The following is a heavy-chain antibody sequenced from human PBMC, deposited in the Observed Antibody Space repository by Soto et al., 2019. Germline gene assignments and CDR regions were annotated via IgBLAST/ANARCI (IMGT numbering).Heavy chain of an antibody. V-gene: IGHV4-34*01. CDR1: GGSFSGFY. Sequence: PSETLSLTCGVYGGSFSGFYRSWIRQPPGKGLEWIGEMKHSGSTTYNPSLKSRVTMSVDTSKNQFSLKLSSVTAADTAVYFCARSFYYDSSGYPDWGKGTLVNVS. D-gene: IGHD3-22*01. CDR3: ARSFYYDSSGYPD. J-gene: IGHJ4*02. CDR2: MKHSGST.